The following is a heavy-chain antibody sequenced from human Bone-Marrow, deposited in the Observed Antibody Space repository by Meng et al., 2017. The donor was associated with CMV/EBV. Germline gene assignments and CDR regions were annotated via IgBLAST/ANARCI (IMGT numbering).Heavy chain of an antibody. CDR2: IIPILGIA. D-gene: IGHD2-8*01. J-gene: IGHJ4*02. CDR1: GGTFSSYT. Sequence: SVKVSCKASGGTFSSYTISWVRQAPGQGLEWMGRIIPILGIANYAQKFQGRVTITADKSTSTAYMELSSLRADDTAVYYCARSLFDTNDPFDYWGQGTVVTVSS. V-gene: IGHV1-69*02. CDR3: ARSLFDTNDPFDY.